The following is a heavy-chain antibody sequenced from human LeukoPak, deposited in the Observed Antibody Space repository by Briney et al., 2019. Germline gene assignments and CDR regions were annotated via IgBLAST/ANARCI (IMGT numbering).Heavy chain of an antibody. J-gene: IGHJ6*02. CDR3: ARAGAAAGTFATYYYYGMDV. V-gene: IGHV4-59*01. D-gene: IGHD6-13*01. CDR1: GGAISSYY. Sequence: SETLSLTCTVSGGAISSYYWSWIRQPPGEGLEWIGYIYYSGSTNYNPSLKSRVTISVDTSKNQFSLKLSSVTAADTAVYYCARAGAAAGTFATYYYYGMDVWGLGTTVTASS. CDR2: IYYSGST.